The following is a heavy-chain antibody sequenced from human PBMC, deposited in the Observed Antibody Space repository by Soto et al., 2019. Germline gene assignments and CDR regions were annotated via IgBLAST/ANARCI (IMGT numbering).Heavy chain of an antibody. CDR2: IYYSGST. CDR1: GGSISSYY. J-gene: IGHJ4*02. Sequence: SETLSLTCTVSGGSISSYYWSWIRQPPGKGLEWIGYIYYSGSTNYSPSLKSRVTISVDTSKNQFSLKLSSVTAADTAVYYCARAGRRYSSGWYEDYWGQGTLVTVSS. D-gene: IGHD6-19*01. CDR3: ARAGRRYSSGWYEDY. V-gene: IGHV4-59*01.